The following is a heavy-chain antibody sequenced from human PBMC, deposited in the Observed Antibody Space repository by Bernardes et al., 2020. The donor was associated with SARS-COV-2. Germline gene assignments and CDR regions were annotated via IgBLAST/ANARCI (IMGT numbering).Heavy chain of an antibody. CDR1: GSTVTSDD. D-gene: IGHD3-3*01. CDR3: ARGLRIFHYMDV. Sequence: GGSLRLSRAASGSTVTSDDMTWVRQAPGKGLEWVSVIYSGGSTYYADSVKGRFTISRDNSKNTVFLQMNSLRVEDTAVYYCARGLRIFHYMDVWGKGTPVTVSS. J-gene: IGHJ6*03. V-gene: IGHV3-66*02. CDR2: IYSGGST.